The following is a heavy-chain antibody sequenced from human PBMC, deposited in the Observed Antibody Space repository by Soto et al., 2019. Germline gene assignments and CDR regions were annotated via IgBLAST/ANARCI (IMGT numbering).Heavy chain of an antibody. V-gene: IGHV5-51*01. J-gene: IGHJ6*02. Sequence: GESLKISCKGSGYSFTSYWIGWVRQMPGKGLEWMGIIYPGDSDTRYSPSFQGQVTISADKSISTAYLQWSSLKASDTAMYYCARRPENNYYYYGMDFWGQGTTVTVSS. CDR3: ARRPENNYYYYGMDF. CDR2: IYPGDSDT. CDR1: GYSFTSYW.